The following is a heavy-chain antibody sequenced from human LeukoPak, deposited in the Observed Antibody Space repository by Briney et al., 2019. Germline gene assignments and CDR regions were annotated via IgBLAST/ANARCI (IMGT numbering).Heavy chain of an antibody. CDR2: IYYSRST. Sequence: SETLSLTCTVSGASISSHYWSWIRQPPGKGLGWIGYIYYSRSTNYNPSLKSRVTISVDTSKNQFSLKLNSVTTADTAVYYCARAERTGGDYWGQGTLVTVSS. D-gene: IGHD3-16*01. V-gene: IGHV4-59*11. CDR1: GASISSHY. J-gene: IGHJ4*02. CDR3: ARAERTGGDY.